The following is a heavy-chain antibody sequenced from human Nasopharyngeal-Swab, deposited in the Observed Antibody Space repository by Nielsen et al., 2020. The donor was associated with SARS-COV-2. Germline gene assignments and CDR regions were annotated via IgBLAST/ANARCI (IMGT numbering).Heavy chain of an antibody. CDR2: IKSKTDGGTT. CDR1: GFTFSNAW. Sequence: GESLKISCAASGFTFSNAWMSWVRQAPGKGLEWVGRIKSKTDGGTTDYAAPVKGRFTISRDDSKNTLYLQMNSLKTEDTAAYYCTTVYDYGDYYYYYYGMDVWGQGTTVTVSS. D-gene: IGHD4-17*01. V-gene: IGHV3-15*01. CDR3: TTVYDYGDYYYYYYGMDV. J-gene: IGHJ6*02.